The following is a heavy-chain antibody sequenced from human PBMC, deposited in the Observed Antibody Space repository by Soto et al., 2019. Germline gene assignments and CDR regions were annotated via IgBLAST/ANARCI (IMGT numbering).Heavy chain of an antibody. CDR3: ARPANTVADHFDL. CDR1: GYIFTNFW. CDR2: IYPGDSDT. D-gene: IGHD4-17*01. Sequence: GESLKISCKGSGYIFTNFWIAWVRQMPGKALEWMGMIYPGDSDTKYSPSFQGQVTISADKSINTAYLQWDSLKASDTAIYYCARPANTVADHFDLWGQGTPVTVSS. J-gene: IGHJ4*02. V-gene: IGHV5-51*01.